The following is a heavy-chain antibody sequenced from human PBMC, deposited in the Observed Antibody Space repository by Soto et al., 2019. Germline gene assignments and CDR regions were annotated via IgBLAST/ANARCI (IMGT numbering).Heavy chain of an antibody. V-gene: IGHV4-30-2*05. CDR1: GGSISSGGYS. Sequence: TLSLTCAVSGGSISSGGYSWSWIRQPPGKGLEWIGYIYHSGSTYYNPSLKSRVTISVDTSKNQFSLKLSSVTAADTAVYYCARVLRLVRGVTYLFDYWGQGTLVTVSS. CDR3: ARVLRLVRGVTYLFDY. D-gene: IGHD3-10*01. J-gene: IGHJ4*02. CDR2: IYHSGST.